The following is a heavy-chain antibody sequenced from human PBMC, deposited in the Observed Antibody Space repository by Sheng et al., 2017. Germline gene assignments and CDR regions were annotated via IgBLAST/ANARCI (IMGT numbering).Heavy chain of an antibody. J-gene: IGHJ4*02. CDR1: GGSFSGYY. D-gene: IGHD5-12*01. V-gene: IGHV4-34*01. Sequence: QVQLQQWGAGLLKPSETLSLTCAVYGGSFSGYYWSWIRQPPGKGLEWIGEINHSGSTNYNPSLKSRVTISVDTSKNQFSLKLSSVTAADTAVYYCARRRDGYNFDYWGQGTLVTVSS. CDR3: ARRRDGYNFDY. CDR2: INHSGST.